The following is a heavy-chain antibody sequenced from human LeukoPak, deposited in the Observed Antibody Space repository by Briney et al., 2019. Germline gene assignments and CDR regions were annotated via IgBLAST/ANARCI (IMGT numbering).Heavy chain of an antibody. J-gene: IGHJ5*02. CDR2: ISGSGLST. CDR3: AKSRVAVAAPRNWFDP. D-gene: IGHD6-19*01. Sequence: SGGSLRLSCAASGFTVSDNYMTWVRQAPGKGLEWVSTISGSGLSTYYADSVKGRFTISRDNSNNTLYLQMNSLRVEDTAVYYCAKSRVAVAAPRNWFDPWGQGTLVTVSS. CDR1: GFTVSDNY. V-gene: IGHV3-23*01.